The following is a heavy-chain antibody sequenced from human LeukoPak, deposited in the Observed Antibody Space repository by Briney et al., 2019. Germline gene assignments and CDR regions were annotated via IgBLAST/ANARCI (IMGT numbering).Heavy chain of an antibody. CDR1: GYTFTGYY. CDR3: ARDRKNCTNGVCYFDY. CDR2: INPNSGGT. J-gene: IGHJ4*02. V-gene: IGHV1-2*06. D-gene: IGHD2-8*01. Sequence: ASVKVSCKASGYTFTGYYMHWVRQAPGQGLEWMGRINPNSGGTNYAQKFQGRATMTRDTSISTAYMELSRLRSDDTAVYYCARDRKNCTNGVCYFDYWGQGTLVTVSS.